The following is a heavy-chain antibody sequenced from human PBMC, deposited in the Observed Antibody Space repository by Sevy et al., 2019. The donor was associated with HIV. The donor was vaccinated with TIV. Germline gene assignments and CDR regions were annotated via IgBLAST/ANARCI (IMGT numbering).Heavy chain of an antibody. V-gene: IGHV4-39*01. J-gene: IGHJ4*02. CDR3: ARLVRGVTSSYFDY. CDR1: GGSISSSSYY. Sequence: SETLSLTCTVSGGSISSSSYYWGWIRQPPGKGLEWIGSIYYSGSTYYNPSLKSRVTISVDTSKNQFSLKLSSVTAADTAVYYCARLVRGVTSSYFDYWGQGTLVTVSS. CDR2: IYYSGST. D-gene: IGHD3-10*01.